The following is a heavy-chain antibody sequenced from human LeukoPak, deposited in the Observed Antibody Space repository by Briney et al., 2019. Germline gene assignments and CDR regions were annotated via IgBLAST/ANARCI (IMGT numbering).Heavy chain of an antibody. V-gene: IGHV4-59*01. Sequence: SETLSLTCTVSGGSISSYYWSWIRRPPGKGLEWIGYIYYSGSTNYNPSLKSRVTISVDTSKNQFSLKLSSVTAADTAVYYCARDRPLGYCSGGSCYGMDVWGQGTTVTVSS. J-gene: IGHJ6*02. CDR2: IYYSGST. CDR3: ARDRPLGYCSGGSCYGMDV. D-gene: IGHD2-15*01. CDR1: GGSISSYY.